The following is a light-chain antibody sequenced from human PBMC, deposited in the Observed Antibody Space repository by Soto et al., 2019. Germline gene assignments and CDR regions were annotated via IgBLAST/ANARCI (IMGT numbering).Light chain of an antibody. CDR2: DSS. J-gene: IGKJ4*01. CDR1: QSVSSD. Sequence: EILMTQSPATLSVSPGERATLSCRASQSVSSDLAWYQQKPGQAPRLLIYDSSTRATGIPARFSGSGSGTEFTLTISSLQSEDFAVYYCHQYNNWPPLTFGGGTKVEIK. CDR3: HQYNNWPPLT. V-gene: IGKV3-15*01.